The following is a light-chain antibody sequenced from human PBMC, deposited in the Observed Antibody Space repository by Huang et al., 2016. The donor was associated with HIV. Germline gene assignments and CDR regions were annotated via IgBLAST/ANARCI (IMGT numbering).Light chain of an antibody. CDR3: QQYNNWPPWYT. J-gene: IGKJ2*01. CDR2: GAS. Sequence: EIVMTQSPATLSVSPGERATLSCRASQSVSSNLAGYQQKPGQAPRLLIYGASTRATGSPARFSGSGSGTEFTLTISSLQSEDFAVYYCQQYNNWPPWYTFGQGTKLEIK. V-gene: IGKV3-15*01. CDR1: QSVSSN.